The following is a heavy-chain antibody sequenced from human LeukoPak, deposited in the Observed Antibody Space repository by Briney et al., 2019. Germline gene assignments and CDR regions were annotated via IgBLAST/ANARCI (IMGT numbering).Heavy chain of an antibody. CDR1: GFTFSSYS. J-gene: IGHJ3*02. CDR3: AKGRIYDAFVI. D-gene: IGHD5/OR15-5a*01. Sequence: GGSLRLSCAASGFTFSSYSMSWVRQAPGKGLEWVSVISGSGGSTYYADSVKGRFTISRDNSKNTLYLQMNSLRAEDTAVYYCAKGRIYDAFVIWGQGTMVTVSS. CDR2: ISGSGGST. V-gene: IGHV3-23*01.